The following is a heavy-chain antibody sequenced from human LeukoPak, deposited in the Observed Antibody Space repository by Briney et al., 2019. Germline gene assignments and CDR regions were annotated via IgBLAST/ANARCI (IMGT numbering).Heavy chain of an antibody. D-gene: IGHD2-2*01. CDR1: GFTFDDYG. CDR3: AREGADCSSSSCPHYYYGMDV. J-gene: IGHJ6*02. Sequence: GGSLRLSCAASGFTFDDYGMSWVRQAPGKGLEWVSGINWNGGSTGYADSVKGRFTISRDNAKNSLYLQMNSLRAEDTAVYYCAREGADCSSSSCPHYYYGMDVWGQGTTVTVSS. V-gene: IGHV3-20*04. CDR2: INWNGGST.